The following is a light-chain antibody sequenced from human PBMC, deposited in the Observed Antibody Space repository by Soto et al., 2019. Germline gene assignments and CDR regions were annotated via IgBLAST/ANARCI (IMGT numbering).Light chain of an antibody. CDR3: ATWDDSRKGV. J-gene: IGLJ1*01. Sequence: QSVLTQPPSASGTPGQRVTISCSGSSSNIESNTVNWYQQLPGTAPKLLIYSNNQRPSGVPDRFSGSKSGTSASLAISGLQSEDEADYYCATWDDSRKGVFGTGTKVTVL. CDR2: SNN. CDR1: SSNIESNT. V-gene: IGLV1-44*01.